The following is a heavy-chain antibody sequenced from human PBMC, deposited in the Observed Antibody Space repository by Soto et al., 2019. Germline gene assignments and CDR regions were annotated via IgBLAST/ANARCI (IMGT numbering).Heavy chain of an antibody. CDR1: GFTLSRYW. CDR3: TRGTTGPADH. J-gene: IGHJ4*02. V-gene: IGHV3-74*01. CDR2: INPDGSTT. D-gene: IGHD1-1*01. Sequence: GGSLRLSCAASGFTLSRYWVHWVRQVPGKGLVWVSRINPDGSTTNYADSVKGRFTVSRDNAKNTVYLHMNSLRAEDTAVYYCTRGTTGPADHWGKGTLGTVSS.